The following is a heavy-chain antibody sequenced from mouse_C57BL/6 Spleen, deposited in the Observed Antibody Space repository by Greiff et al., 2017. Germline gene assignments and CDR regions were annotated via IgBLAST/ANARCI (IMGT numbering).Heavy chain of an antibody. V-gene: IGHV5-17*01. CDR1: GFTFSDYG. D-gene: IGHD2-3*01. J-gene: IGHJ4*01. Sequence: DVHLVESGGGLVKPGGSLKLSCAASGFTFSDYGMHWVRQAPEKGLEWVAYISSGSSTIYYADTVKGRFTISRDNAKNTLFLQMTSLRSEDTAMYYCARRDDGDAMDYWGQGTSVTVSS. CDR2: ISSGSSTI. CDR3: ARRDDGDAMDY.